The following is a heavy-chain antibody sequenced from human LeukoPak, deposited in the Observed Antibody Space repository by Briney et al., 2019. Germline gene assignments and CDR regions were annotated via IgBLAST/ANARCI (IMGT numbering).Heavy chain of an antibody. Sequence: GGSVRLSCAASGFTFSTYGMNWVRQAPGKGLEWVAVVSYDAASTYYADSVKGRFTISRDNSKNTLYLQMNSLRADDTAVYYCAKDLDSSGYSYWGQGTLVTVSS. D-gene: IGHD3-22*01. V-gene: IGHV3-30*18. CDR1: GFTFSTYG. CDR3: AKDLDSSGYSY. J-gene: IGHJ4*02. CDR2: VSYDAAST.